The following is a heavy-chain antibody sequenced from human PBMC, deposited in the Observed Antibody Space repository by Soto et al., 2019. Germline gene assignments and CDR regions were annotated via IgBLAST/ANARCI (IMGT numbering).Heavy chain of an antibody. V-gene: IGHV3-30-3*01. CDR1: GFTFSSYA. CDR2: ISYDGSNK. CDR3: ASSEYYDFWSGYYRGFDY. Sequence: PGGSLRLSCAASGFTFSSYAMHWVRQAPGKGLEWVAVISYDGSNKYYADSVKGRFTISRDNSKNTLYLQMNSLRAEDTAVYYYASSEYYDFWSGYYRGFDYWGQGTLVTVSS. D-gene: IGHD3-3*01. J-gene: IGHJ4*02.